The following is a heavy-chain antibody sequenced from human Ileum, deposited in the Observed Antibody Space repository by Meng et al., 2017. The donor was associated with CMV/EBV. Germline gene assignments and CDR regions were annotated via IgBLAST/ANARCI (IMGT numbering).Heavy chain of an antibody. Sequence: SETLSLTCAISGDSVSSDSAAWNWIRQSPSRGLEWLGRTYYRSKWYNDYAVSVKSRISINLDTSKNQFSLQLNSVTPEDTAVYYCARFRREGGRYYYYYGMDVCGQGTTVTVSS. V-gene: IGHV6-1*01. J-gene: IGHJ6*02. CDR2: TYYRSKWYN. CDR1: GDSVSSDSAA. CDR3: ARFRREGGRYYYYYGMDV. D-gene: IGHD1-26*01.